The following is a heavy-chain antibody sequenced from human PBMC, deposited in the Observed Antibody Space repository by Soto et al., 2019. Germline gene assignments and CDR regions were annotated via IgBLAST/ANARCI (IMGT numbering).Heavy chain of an antibody. D-gene: IGHD4-17*01. CDR3: ARGRLLNYGDYYYFDY. J-gene: IGHJ4*02. V-gene: IGHV3-53*04. CDR1: GFTVSSNY. Sequence: GGSLRLSCAASGFTVSSNYMSWVRQAPGKGLEWVSVIYSGGSTYYADSVKGRFTISRHNSKNTLYLQMNSLRAEDTAVYYCARGRLLNYGDYYYFDYWGQGTLVTVSS. CDR2: IYSGGST.